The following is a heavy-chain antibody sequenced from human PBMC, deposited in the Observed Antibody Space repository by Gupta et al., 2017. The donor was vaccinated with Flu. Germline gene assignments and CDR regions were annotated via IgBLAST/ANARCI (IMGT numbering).Heavy chain of an antibody. CDR2: IYYSGST. Sequence: QLQLQESGPGLVKPSETLSLTCTVSGGSISSSSYYWGWIRQPPGKGLEWIGSIYYSGSTYYNPSLKSRVTISVDTSKNQFSLKLSSVTAADTAVYYCASLDSGYDFDYWGQGTLVTVSS. J-gene: IGHJ4*02. D-gene: IGHD5-12*01. V-gene: IGHV4-39*01. CDR1: GGSISSSSYY. CDR3: ASLDSGYDFDY.